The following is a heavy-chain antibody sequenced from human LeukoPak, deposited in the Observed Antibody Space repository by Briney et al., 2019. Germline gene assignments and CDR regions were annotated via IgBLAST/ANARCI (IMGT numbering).Heavy chain of an antibody. D-gene: IGHD1-26*01. Sequence: ASVKVSCKASGYTFTGYYMHWVRQAPGQGLEWMGWINPNSGGTNYAQKFQGRVTMTRDTSSSTAYMELSRLRSDDTAVYYCARSGYYYYYYMDVWGKGTTVTISS. J-gene: IGHJ6*03. CDR3: ARSGYYYYYYMDV. CDR2: INPNSGGT. V-gene: IGHV1-2*02. CDR1: GYTFTGYY.